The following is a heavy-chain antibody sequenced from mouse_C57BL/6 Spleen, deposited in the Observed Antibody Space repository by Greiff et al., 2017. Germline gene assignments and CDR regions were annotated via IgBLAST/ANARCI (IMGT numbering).Heavy chain of an antibody. Sequence: QVQLQQPGAELVKPGASVKMSCKASGYTFTSYWITWVKQRPGQGLEWIGDIYPGSGSTNYNEKFKSKATLTVDTSSSTAYMQLSSLTSEDSAVYYCAREGDSSGPYYFDCWGQGTTRTVSS. CDR3: AREGDSSGPYYFDC. V-gene: IGHV1-55*01. CDR2: IYPGSGST. CDR1: GYTFTSYW. D-gene: IGHD3-2*02. J-gene: IGHJ2*01.